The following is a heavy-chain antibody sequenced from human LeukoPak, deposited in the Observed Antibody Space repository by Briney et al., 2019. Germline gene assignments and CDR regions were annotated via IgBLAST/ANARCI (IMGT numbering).Heavy chain of an antibody. CDR1: GFTFSSYS. CDR3: ARDVSPRTLRNYDY. CDR2: ISSSSSYI. D-gene: IGHD1-14*01. J-gene: IGHJ4*02. V-gene: IGHV3-21*01. Sequence: GGSLRLSCAASGFTFSSYSMNWVRQAPGKGLEWVSSISSSSSYIYYADSVKGRFTISRDNAKNSLYLQMNSLRAEDTAVYYCARDVSPRTLRNYDYWGQGTLVTVSS.